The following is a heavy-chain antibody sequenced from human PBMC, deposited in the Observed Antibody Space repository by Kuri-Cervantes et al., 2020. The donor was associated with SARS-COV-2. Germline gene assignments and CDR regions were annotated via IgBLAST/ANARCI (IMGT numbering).Heavy chain of an antibody. Sequence: LSLTCAASGFTFSSYAMHWVRQAPGKGLEWVSSISSSSSYIYYADSVKGRFTISRDNAKNSLYLQMNSLRAEDTAVYYCARDARITIFGVVIIEQVFDYWGQGTLVTVSS. D-gene: IGHD3-3*01. CDR3: ARDARITIFGVVIIEQVFDY. J-gene: IGHJ4*02. CDR1: GFTFSSYA. V-gene: IGHV3-21*01. CDR2: ISSSSSYI.